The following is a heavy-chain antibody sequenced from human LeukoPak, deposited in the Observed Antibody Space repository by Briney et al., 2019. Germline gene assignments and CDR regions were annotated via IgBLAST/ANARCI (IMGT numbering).Heavy chain of an antibody. D-gene: IGHD3-10*01. V-gene: IGHV3-9*01. CDR2: ISWNSASI. J-gene: IGHJ4*02. Sequence: GGPLRLSCAVSGLMLEDYAMHWVRQLPGKGLEWVSGISWNSASIAYADSVKGRFTISRDNAKKSLYLQMNGLRTEDTAFYYCAKDMGGSGGSAFDYWGQGTLVTVSS. CDR1: GLMLEDYA. CDR3: AKDMGGSGGSAFDY.